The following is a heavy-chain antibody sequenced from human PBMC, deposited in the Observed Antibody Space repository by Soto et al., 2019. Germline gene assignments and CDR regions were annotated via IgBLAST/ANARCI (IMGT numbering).Heavy chain of an antibody. Sequence: EVQLVESGGGLVRPGGSLRLSCAASGFTFSSYWMHWVRQAPGKGLVWVSRMNEDGGTTDYADSVKGRFTISRDNAKNTLYLKINSRGVEDAVVYSCAGAPAGRAAVWGQGTTVPVSS. V-gene: IGHV3-74*02. D-gene: IGHD6-25*01. CDR1: GFTFSSYW. CDR3: AGAPAGRAAV. CDR2: MNEDGGTT. J-gene: IGHJ6*02.